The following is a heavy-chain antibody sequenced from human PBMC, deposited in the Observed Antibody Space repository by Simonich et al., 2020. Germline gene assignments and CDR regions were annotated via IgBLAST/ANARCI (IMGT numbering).Heavy chain of an antibody. CDR2: ISWNSGSI. CDR1: GFTFSSYS. CDR3: AKDGGYCTNGVCYYFDY. D-gene: IGHD2-8*01. J-gene: IGHJ4*02. Sequence: EVQLVESGGGLVKPGGSLRLSCAASGFTFSSYSMNWVRQAPGKGLEWVSGISWNSGSIGYADSVKGRFTISRDNAKNSLYLQMNSLRAEDTALYYCAKDGGYCTNGVCYYFDYWGQGTLVTVSS. V-gene: IGHV3-9*01.